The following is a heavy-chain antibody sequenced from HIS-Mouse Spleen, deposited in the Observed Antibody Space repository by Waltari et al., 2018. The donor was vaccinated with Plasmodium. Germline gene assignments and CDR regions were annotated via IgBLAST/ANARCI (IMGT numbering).Heavy chain of an antibody. CDR2: IDWDDDK. CDR3: ARTTYSSSSAKYYYYGMDV. Sequence: QVTLRESGPALVKPTQTLTLPCTFSGLSLSPSGMCVTWIRQHPGKALEWLARIDWDDDKYYSTSLKTRLTISKDTSKNQVVLTMTNMDPVDTATYYCARTTYSSSSAKYYYYGMDVWGQGTTVTVSS. CDR1: GLSLSPSGMC. V-gene: IGHV2-70*15. J-gene: IGHJ6*02. D-gene: IGHD6-6*01.